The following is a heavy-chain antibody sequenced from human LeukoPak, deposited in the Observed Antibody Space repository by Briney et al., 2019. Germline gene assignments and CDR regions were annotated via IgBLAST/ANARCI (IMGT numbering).Heavy chain of an antibody. V-gene: IGHV4-4*08. CDR1: GDSFSYFY. CDR2: IYTSGST. D-gene: IGHD5-18*01. J-gene: IGHJ6*03. Sequence: SETLSLTCTVSGDSFSYFYWSWIRQPPGKGLEWIGYIYTSGSTNYNPSLKSRVTISVDTSKNQFSLKLSSVTAADTAVYYCARESYGQSNYYYYYMDVWGKGTTVTISS. CDR3: ARESYGQSNYYYYYMDV.